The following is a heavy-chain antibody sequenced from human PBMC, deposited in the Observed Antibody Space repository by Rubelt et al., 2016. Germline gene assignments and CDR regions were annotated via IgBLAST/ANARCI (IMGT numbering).Heavy chain of an antibody. CDR1: GFTFSDFF. Sequence: VRPGGSLRLSCAGSGFTFSDFFMSWVRQAPGKGLELISWISDRGTDTYFADSVKGRFTISRDNAKSSVYLQMNNLRDDDTAIYYCARLASSSLQPPWGQGTLVTVSS. D-gene: IGHD2-2*01. J-gene: IGHJ5*02. V-gene: IGHV3-11*01. CDR3: ARLASSSLQPP. CDR2: ISDRGTDT.